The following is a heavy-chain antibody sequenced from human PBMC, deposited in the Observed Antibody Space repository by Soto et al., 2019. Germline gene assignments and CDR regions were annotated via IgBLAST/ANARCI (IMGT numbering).Heavy chain of an antibody. D-gene: IGHD2-15*01. CDR2: ISSSSSYI. J-gene: IGHJ6*02. Sequence: EVQLVDSGGGLVKPGGSLRLSCAASGFIFTSYSMNWVRQAPGKGLEWVSSISSSSSYIYYADSVKGRFTISRDNAKNSLYLQMSSLRAEDTAVYYCARDSGSCSDYYGMDVWGQGTTVTVSS. CDR1: GFIFTSYS. V-gene: IGHV3-21*02. CDR3: ARDSGSCSDYYGMDV.